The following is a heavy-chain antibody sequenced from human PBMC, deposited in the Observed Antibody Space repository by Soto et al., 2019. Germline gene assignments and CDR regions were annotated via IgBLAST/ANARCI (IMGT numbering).Heavy chain of an antibody. CDR2: ISNDGRTR. D-gene: IGHD2-15*01. J-gene: IGHJ1*01. Sequence: GGSLRLSCVASGFTFSNYNMNWVRQAPGKGLEWISYISNDGRTRYYADSVKGRFAISRDNAQNSLSLQMNSLRDEDTAVYYYARVFSRAGHSGHHSYWAQGTLVPVSS. CDR1: GFTFSNYN. CDR3: ARVFSRAGHSGHHSY. V-gene: IGHV3-48*02.